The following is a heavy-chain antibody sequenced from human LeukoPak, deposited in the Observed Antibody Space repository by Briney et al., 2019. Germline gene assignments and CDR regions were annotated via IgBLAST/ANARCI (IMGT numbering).Heavy chain of an antibody. CDR2: ISAYNGNT. J-gene: IGHJ4*02. Sequence: VASVKVSCKASGYTFTSYGISWVRQAPGQGLEWMGWISAYNGNTNYAQKLQGRVTMTTDTSTSTAYMELRSLRSDDAAVYYCARDRAGLEALIKYYYDSSGYFDYWGQGTLVTVSS. CDR3: ARDRAGLEALIKYYYDSSGYFDY. CDR1: GYTFTSYG. V-gene: IGHV1-18*01. D-gene: IGHD3-22*01.